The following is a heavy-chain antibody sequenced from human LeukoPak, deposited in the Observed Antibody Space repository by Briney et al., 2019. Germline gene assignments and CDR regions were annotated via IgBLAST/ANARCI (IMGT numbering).Heavy chain of an antibody. Sequence: PGGSLRLSCAASGFTFSSYAMSWVRQAPGKGLEWVSAISGSGGSTHYADSVKGRFTISRDNSKNTLYLQMNSLRAEDTAVYYCAKDLGYYDSSGYPYYFDYWGQGTLVTVSS. D-gene: IGHD3-22*01. V-gene: IGHV3-23*01. CDR2: ISGSGGST. J-gene: IGHJ4*02. CDR1: GFTFSSYA. CDR3: AKDLGYYDSSGYPYYFDY.